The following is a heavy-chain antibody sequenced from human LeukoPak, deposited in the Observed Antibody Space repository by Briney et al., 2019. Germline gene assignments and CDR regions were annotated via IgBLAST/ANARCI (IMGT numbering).Heavy chain of an antibody. V-gene: IGHV5-51*01. D-gene: IGHD3-22*01. CDR2: IYPGDSDT. J-gene: IGHJ4*02. CDR1: GYSFTSYW. Sequence: GESLKISCKGSGYSFTSYWIGWVRQMPGKGLEWMGIIYPGDSDTRYSPSFQGQVTISADKSISTAYLQWSSLKASDTAMYYCARPISAGDYYDSSGPPGYWGQGTLVTVSS. CDR3: ARPISAGDYYDSSGPPGY.